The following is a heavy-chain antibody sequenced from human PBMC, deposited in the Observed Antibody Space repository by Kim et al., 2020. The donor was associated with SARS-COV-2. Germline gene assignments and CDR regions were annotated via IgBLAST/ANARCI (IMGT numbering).Heavy chain of an antibody. V-gene: IGHV3-30*04. CDR2: ISYDGSNK. Sequence: GGSLRLSCAASGFTFSSYAMHWVRQAPGKGLEWVAVISYDGSNKYYADSVKGRFTISRDNSKNTLYLQMNSLRAEDTAVYYCARDYDFGDYVTILSYYYGMDVWGQGTTVTVSS. D-gene: IGHD4-17*01. J-gene: IGHJ6*02. CDR1: GFTFSSYA. CDR3: ARDYDFGDYVTILSYYYGMDV.